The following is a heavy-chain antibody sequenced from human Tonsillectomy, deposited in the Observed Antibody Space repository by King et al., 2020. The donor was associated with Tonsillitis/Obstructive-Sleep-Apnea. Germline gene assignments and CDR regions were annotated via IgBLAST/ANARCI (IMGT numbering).Heavy chain of an antibody. D-gene: IGHD2-15*01. CDR2: INPSGGST. J-gene: IGHJ4*02. CDR1: GYTFTSYY. Sequence: VQLVQSGAEVKKPGASVKVSCKASGYTFTSYYMHWVRQAPGQGLEWMGIINPSGGSTSYAKKFQGRVTMTRDTSTGTVYMELSSLRSEDTAVFYCAREGYCSGGSCSTIFDYWGQGTLVTVSS. CDR3: AREGYCSGGSCSTIFDY. V-gene: IGHV1-46*01.